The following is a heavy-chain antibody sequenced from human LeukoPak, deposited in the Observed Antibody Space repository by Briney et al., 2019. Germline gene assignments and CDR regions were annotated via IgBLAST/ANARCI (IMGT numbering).Heavy chain of an antibody. V-gene: IGHV4-59*01. CDR3: GRSEGRDGYNFDY. D-gene: IGHD5-24*01. CDR1: GCTISSYY. CDR2: IYYSGST. Sequence: SETLSLTCPGSGCTISSYYWSWIRQPPGKGLEWIGYIYYSGSTNYNPSLKSRVTISVDTSKNQFSLKLSSVTAADTAVYYCGRSEGRDGYNFDYWGQGTLVTVSS. J-gene: IGHJ4*02.